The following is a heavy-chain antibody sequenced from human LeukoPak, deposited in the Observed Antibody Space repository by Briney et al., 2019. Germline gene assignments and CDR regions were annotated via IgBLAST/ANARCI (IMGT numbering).Heavy chain of an antibody. Sequence: SETLSLTCTVSGGSISSSSYYWGWIRQPPGKVLEWIGSIYYSGSTYYNPSLKSRVTISVDTSKNQFSLKLSSVTAADTAVYYCARDDGYSYGGIDYWGQGTLVTVSS. J-gene: IGHJ4*02. CDR3: ARDDGYSYGGIDY. CDR2: IYYSGST. D-gene: IGHD5-18*01. CDR1: GGSISSSSYY. V-gene: IGHV4-39*07.